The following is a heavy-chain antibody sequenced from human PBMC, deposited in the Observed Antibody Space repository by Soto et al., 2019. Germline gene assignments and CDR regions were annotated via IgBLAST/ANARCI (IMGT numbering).Heavy chain of an antibody. Sequence: QVQLVESGGGVVQPGRSLRLSCAAYGFAFSTYAMHWVRQAPGEGLEWVAVIWYDGSERYYLDSVKGRFTISRDNSKSTLYLQMDSLRAEDTAVYFCATSRPPDPHGFDSWGQGTLVIVSS. J-gene: IGHJ4*02. CDR2: IWYDGSER. CDR1: GFAFSTYA. CDR3: ATSRPPDPHGFDS. V-gene: IGHV3-33*01.